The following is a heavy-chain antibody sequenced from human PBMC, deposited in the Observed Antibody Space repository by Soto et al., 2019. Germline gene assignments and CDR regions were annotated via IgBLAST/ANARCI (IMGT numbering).Heavy chain of an antibody. Sequence: SETLSLTCTVSGVSISTYFWSWVRQSPGKGLEWIGYIYNGGNISYNPSIKSRVTISIDTSKNQFSLKLSSVTAADTAVYYCERDRWEYSSSSFWLDPWGQGTLVNVSS. CDR3: ERDRWEYSSSSFWLDP. V-gene: IGHV4-59*01. CDR2: IYNGGNI. D-gene: IGHD6-6*01. J-gene: IGHJ5*02. CDR1: GVSISTYF.